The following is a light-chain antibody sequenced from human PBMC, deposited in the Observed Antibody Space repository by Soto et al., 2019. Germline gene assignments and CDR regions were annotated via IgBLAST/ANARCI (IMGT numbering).Light chain of an antibody. Sequence: DTHMTQSPSTLSASVGDRVTITCRASQSISGWLAWYQQKPGKAPKRLIYKASTLQSGVPSSFSGRGSGTEFTLTISSLQPDDFATYYCQQYDSYPLTFGGGTKVEIK. V-gene: IGKV1-5*03. J-gene: IGKJ4*01. CDR2: KAS. CDR3: QQYDSYPLT. CDR1: QSISGW.